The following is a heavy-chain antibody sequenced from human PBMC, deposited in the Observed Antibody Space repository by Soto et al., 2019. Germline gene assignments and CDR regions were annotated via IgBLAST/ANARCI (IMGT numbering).Heavy chain of an antibody. CDR3: ARVNQLAPKRNAFHI. CDR2: VHYSGST. D-gene: IGHD2-2*01. CDR1: GGCISRYF. Sequence: SETLSLTCTVSGGCISRYFWSWVRQRPGKGLEWIGYVHYSGSTNYNPSLKSRVTMSVDTSKNQFSLKLSSVTAADTAVYYCARVNQLAPKRNAFHIWGQGTMVTVSS. J-gene: IGHJ3*02. V-gene: IGHV4-59*01.